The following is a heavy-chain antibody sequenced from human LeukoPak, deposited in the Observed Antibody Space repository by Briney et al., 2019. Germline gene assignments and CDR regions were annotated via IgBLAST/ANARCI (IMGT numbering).Heavy chain of an antibody. J-gene: IGHJ4*02. D-gene: IGHD2-2*01. CDR3: ASSTQISKYADY. Sequence: GGSLRLSCAASGFTFSGYWMHWVRQAPGKGLAWVSVIRSDGSITTYADSVKGRFTISRDNAKSTLYLQMNSLRAEDTAVYYCASSTQISKYADYWGQGALVTVSS. CDR2: IRSDGSIT. CDR1: GFTFSGYW. V-gene: IGHV3-74*01.